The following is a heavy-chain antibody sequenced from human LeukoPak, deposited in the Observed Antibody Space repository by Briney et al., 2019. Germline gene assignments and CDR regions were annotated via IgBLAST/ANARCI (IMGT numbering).Heavy chain of an antibody. J-gene: IGHJ4*02. V-gene: IGHV4-34*01. CDR2: INHSGST. D-gene: IGHD2-21*02. Sequence: PSEALSLTCAVYGGSFSGYYWSWIRQPPGKGLEWIGEINHSGSTNYNPSLKSRVTISVDTSKNQFSLKLSSVTAADTAVYYCARGPYCGGDCHSFFDYWGQGTLVTVSS. CDR1: GGSFSGYY. CDR3: ARGPYCGGDCHSFFDY.